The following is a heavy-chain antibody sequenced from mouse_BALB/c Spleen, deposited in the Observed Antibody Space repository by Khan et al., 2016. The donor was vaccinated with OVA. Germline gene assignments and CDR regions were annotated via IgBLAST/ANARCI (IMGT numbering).Heavy chain of an antibody. D-gene: IGHD1-3*01. J-gene: IGHJ4*01. V-gene: IGHV5-9-3*01. CDR1: GFTFSTYA. CDR2: ISTGGHYT. Sequence: EVELVESGGGLVKPGGSLKLSCSASGFTFSTYAMSWVRPTPENRLECVATISTGGHYTIYPDSVKGRFTISRDNAKNTLFLQLRSLTSEDTAMYYCAESLVDYYAMDYWGQGTSVTVSS. CDR3: AESLVDYYAMDY.